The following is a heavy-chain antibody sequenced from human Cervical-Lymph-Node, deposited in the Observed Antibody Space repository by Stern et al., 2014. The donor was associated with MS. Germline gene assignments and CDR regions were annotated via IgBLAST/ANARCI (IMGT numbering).Heavy chain of an antibody. V-gene: IGHV1-69*01. CDR2: IIPIFGTP. J-gene: IGHJ6*02. CDR3: ATPSTVTVGGMDV. D-gene: IGHD4-17*01. CDR1: GGTFSTQA. Sequence: VQLVESGAEVKKPGSSVKVSCKASGGTFSTQAINWVRQAPGQGLEWVGGIIPIFGTPNYAQKVQDRVTIPADESTSTAYMDLSSLRSEDTAVYYCATPSTVTVGGMDVWGQGTTVTVSS.